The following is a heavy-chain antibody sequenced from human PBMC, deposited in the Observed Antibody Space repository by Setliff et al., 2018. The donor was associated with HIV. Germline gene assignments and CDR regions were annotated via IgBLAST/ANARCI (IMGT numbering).Heavy chain of an antibody. V-gene: IGHV4-4*09. D-gene: IGHD3-3*01. Sequence: SETLSLTCTVSNASISTYYWTWIRQPPGKGLEWIGHISATGSTKYNPSLEGRVTISVYTSQNQFSLRLSSVTAADTAVYYCSRNNPVLSQTFGADGLDVWGQGTTVTVSS. J-gene: IGHJ6*02. CDR2: ISATGST. CDR1: NASISTYY. CDR3: SRNNPVLSQTFGADGLDV.